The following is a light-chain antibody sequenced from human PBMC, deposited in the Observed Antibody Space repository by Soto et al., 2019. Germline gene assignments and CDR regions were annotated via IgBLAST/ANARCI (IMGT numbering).Light chain of an antibody. CDR3: AAWDDSLSGVV. CDR2: SDY. Sequence: QSVLTQPPSASGTPGQRVTISCSGSSSNIGSNYVYWYQQLPGTAPTLLIYSDYQRPSGVPDRFSGSKSGTSASLAISGLRSEDEADYYCAAWDDSLSGVVFGGGTQLTVL. V-gene: IGLV1-47*02. J-gene: IGLJ2*01. CDR1: SSNIGSNY.